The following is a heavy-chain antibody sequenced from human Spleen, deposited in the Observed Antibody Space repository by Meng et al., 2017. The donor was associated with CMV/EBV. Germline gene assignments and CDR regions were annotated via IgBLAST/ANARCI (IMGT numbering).Heavy chain of an antibody. J-gene: IGHJ5*02. D-gene: IGHD2-2*02. CDR1: GFTFSNYA. CDR3: ARSGCSSTSCYTGFDP. CDR2: ISSGSNYI. V-gene: IGHV3-21*01. Sequence: GESLKISCAASGFTFSNYAMNWVRQAPGQGLEWVSSISSGSNYIYYADSVKGRFTISRDHAKNSLYLQMNSLRAEDTAVYYCARSGCSSTSCYTGFDPWGQGTLVTVSS.